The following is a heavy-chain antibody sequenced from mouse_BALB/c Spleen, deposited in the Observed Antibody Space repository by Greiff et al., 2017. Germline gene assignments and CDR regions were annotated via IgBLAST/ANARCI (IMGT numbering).Heavy chain of an antibody. J-gene: IGHJ4*01. Sequence: VQLQQSGAELVRSGASVKLSCTASGFNIKDYYMHWVKQRPEQGLEWIGWIDPENGDTEYAPKFQGKATMTADTSSNTAYLQLSSLTSEDTAVYYCSAGGRLRRDMDYWGQGTSVTVSS. CDR1: GFNIKDYY. CDR2: IDPENGDT. CDR3: SAGGRLRRDMDY. V-gene: IGHV14-4*02. D-gene: IGHD2-2*01.